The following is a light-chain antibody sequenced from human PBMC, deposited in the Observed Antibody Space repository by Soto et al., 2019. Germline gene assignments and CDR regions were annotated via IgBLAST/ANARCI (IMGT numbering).Light chain of an antibody. Sequence: QSVLTQPPSVSAAPGQKVSISCSGRNSNIGNNYVSWYQQLPGTAPKLLIYDNNERPSGIPDRFSGSKSGTSATLGIAGLQTGDEAVYFCGTWDDTLSVVLFGGGTKVTVL. J-gene: IGLJ3*02. V-gene: IGLV1-51*01. CDR2: DNN. CDR1: NSNIGNNY. CDR3: GTWDDTLSVVL.